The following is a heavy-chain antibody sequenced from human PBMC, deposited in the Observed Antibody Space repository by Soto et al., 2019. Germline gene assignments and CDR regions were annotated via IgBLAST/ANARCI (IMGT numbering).Heavy chain of an antibody. CDR3: ATTGETAMVWAFAI. CDR1: GYTITGYY. CDR2: INPNGGGT. V-gene: IGHV1-2*04. D-gene: IGHD5-18*01. J-gene: IGHJ3*02. Sequence: ASVKACSEAPGYTITGYYRHWVRHVPGQGLEWMGWINPNGGGTKYAQKFQGWVTVTRDTSIRTAYMELSRLKSDDTAVYYCATTGETAMVWAFAILGKGTNVTVSS.